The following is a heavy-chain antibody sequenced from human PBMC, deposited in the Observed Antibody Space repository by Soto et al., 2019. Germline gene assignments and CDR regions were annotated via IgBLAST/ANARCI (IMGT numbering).Heavy chain of an antibody. J-gene: IGHJ4*02. V-gene: IGHV3-30*18. Sequence: GGSLRLSCAASGFTFNNYDMHWVRQAPGKGLQWVAAISYDGSRKYYTDSVKGRFTISRDDSEITLYIQMSSLRPDDTAVYYCAKVGPAYSSAWYFDSWGQGALVTVSS. D-gene: IGHD5-18*01. CDR3: AKVGPAYSSAWYFDS. CDR2: ISYDGSRK. CDR1: GFTFNNYD.